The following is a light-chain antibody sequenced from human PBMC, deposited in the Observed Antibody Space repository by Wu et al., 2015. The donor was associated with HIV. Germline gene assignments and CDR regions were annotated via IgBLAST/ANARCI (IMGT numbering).Light chain of an antibody. Sequence: DIQLTQSPSFLSASVGDRVTITCRASQGISSYLAWYQQKPGKAPKLLTYAASTLQSGVPSRFSGSGSGTEFTLTISSLQPEDFATYYCQQLNSYPQTFGGGTKVEIK. CDR2: AAS. CDR3: QQLNSYPQT. J-gene: IGKJ4*01. V-gene: IGKV1-9*01. CDR1: QGISSY.